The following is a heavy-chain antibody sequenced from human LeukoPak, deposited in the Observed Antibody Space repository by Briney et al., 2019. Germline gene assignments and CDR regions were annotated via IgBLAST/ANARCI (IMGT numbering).Heavy chain of an antibody. Sequence: SETLSLTCAVSGTSIVTSDWWAWVRQSPGKRLEWLGEIYHDGRIRDNPFLKSRVTIAVDTSKNQFSLTLTSATAADTAVYYCARVGTYAEGRFDDWGQGTLVIVSS. V-gene: IGHV4-4*02. CDR3: ARVGTYAEGRFDD. CDR2: IYHDGRI. D-gene: IGHD3-10*01. CDR1: GTSIVTSDW. J-gene: IGHJ4*02.